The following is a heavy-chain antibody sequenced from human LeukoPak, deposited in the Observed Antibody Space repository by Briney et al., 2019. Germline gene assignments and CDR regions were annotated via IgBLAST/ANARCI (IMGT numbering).Heavy chain of an antibody. V-gene: IGHV1-18*01. D-gene: IGHD3-3*01. CDR2: INPYNGNT. CDR3: ARGRIPARLRELGVVTDRHYYMDV. CDR1: GYTFTNFA. Sequence: ASVKVSCKASGYTFTNFAISWVRQAPGQGLEWMGWINPYNGNTKYALKVQGRVTMTTDTSTSTAYMALRSLSPDGTAVFYCARGRIPARLRELGVVTDRHYYMDVWGKGTTVTVSS. J-gene: IGHJ6*03.